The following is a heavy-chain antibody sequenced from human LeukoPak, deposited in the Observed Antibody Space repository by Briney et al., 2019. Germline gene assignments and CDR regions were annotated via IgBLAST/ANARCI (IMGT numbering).Heavy chain of an antibody. V-gene: IGHV3-7*01. D-gene: IGHD5-12*01. Sequence: GXXFSHYWMTWVRQAPGKGLEWVAQINQDGSEEYYMDSVKARFTISRDNAKNSVFLQMNSLRAEDTAVYYCVRDGGVSGYDLLDYWGQGTLVTVS. CDR2: INQDGSEE. J-gene: IGHJ4*02. CDR3: VRDGGVSGYDLLDY. CDR1: GXXFSHYW.